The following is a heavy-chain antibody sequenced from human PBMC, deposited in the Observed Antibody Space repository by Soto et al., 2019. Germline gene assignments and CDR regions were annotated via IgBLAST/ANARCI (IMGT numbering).Heavy chain of an antibody. CDR2: IKQDGSEK. Sequence: PGGSLRLSCAASGFTFSSYWMSWVRQAPGKGLEWVANIKQDGSEKYYVDSVKGRFTISRDNAKNSLYLQMNSLRAEDTAVYYCARVRPPHKAARPWFDPWGQGTLVTVSS. V-gene: IGHV3-7*03. J-gene: IGHJ5*02. CDR1: GFTFSSYW. CDR3: ARVRPPHKAARPWFDP.